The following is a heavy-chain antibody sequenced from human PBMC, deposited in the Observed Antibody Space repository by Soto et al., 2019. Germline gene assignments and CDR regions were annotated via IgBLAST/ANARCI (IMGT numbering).Heavy chain of an antibody. Sequence: QVHLLLQSGAEVKKPGSSVKVSCKASGGTPSNSAISWVRQAPGQGLEWMGGIIPVFGLVKYAQNFQGRVTITADESTNTAYMELSSLRPAATAVYYCAGGRIVVVGSRAYYGMDVWGQGTTVTVSS. J-gene: IGHJ6*02. CDR2: IIPVFGLV. D-gene: IGHD3-22*01. CDR1: GGTPSNSA. CDR3: AGGRIVVVGSRAYYGMDV. V-gene: IGHV1-69*01.